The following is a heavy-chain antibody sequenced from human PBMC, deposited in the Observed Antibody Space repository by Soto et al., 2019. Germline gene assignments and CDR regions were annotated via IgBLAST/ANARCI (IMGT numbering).Heavy chain of an antibody. CDR1: GYSFTSYW. J-gene: IGHJ6*02. V-gene: IGHV5-51*01. CDR2: IYPGDSDT. D-gene: IGHD2-2*01. Sequence: PGESLKISCKGSGYSFTSYWIGWVRQMPGKGLEWMGIIYPGDSDTRYSPSFQGQVTISADKSISTAYLQWSSLKASDTAMYYCVRVRCSSTSCYRTYYYYGMDVWGQGTTVTVSS. CDR3: VRVRCSSTSCYRTYYYYGMDV.